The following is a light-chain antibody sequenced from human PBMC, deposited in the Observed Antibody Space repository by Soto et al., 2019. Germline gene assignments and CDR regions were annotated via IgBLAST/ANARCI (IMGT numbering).Light chain of an antibody. CDR3: QHYVNSPVVSYT. CDR1: QSVSSSY. J-gene: IGKJ2*01. V-gene: IGKV3-20*01. CDR2: GAS. Sequence: EIVLTQSPGTLSLSPGERVTLSCRASQSVSSSYLAWYQQKPGQAPRLLVYGASSRATGIPDRFSGSGSGTDFTLTISRLEPEDFAVYHCQHYVNSPVVSYTFGHATKLEIK.